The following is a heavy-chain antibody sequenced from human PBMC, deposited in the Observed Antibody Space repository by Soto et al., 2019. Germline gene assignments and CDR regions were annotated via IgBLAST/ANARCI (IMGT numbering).Heavy chain of an antibody. CDR1: RFSFSNYA. V-gene: IGHV3-23*01. CDR2: VSGGGGST. CDR3: ARGRILADCSGGSCYSPPYGAFDI. D-gene: IGHD2-15*01. Sequence: PGGSLRLSCAASRFSFSNYAMNWVRQAPGRGLEWVSAVSGGGGSTYYADSVEGRFTVSRDNSKDTLYLQMNSLRDEDTAVYYCARGRILADCSGGSCYSPPYGAFDIWGQGTMVTVSS. J-gene: IGHJ3*02.